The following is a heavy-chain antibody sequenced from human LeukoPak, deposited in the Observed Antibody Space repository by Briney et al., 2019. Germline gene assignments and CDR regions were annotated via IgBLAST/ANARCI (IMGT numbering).Heavy chain of an antibody. CDR2: ISAFNTNT. V-gene: IGHV1-18*01. CDR1: GYTFTSYG. J-gene: IGHJ4*02. D-gene: IGHD3-3*01. Sequence: GASVKVSCKASGYTFTSYGITWVRQAPGQGLEWMGWISAFNTNTNSAQNLQGRVTMTTDTSTSTAYMELSSLRSEDTAVYYCARYSPLRFLDYDYWGQGTLVTVSS. CDR3: ARYSPLRFLDYDY.